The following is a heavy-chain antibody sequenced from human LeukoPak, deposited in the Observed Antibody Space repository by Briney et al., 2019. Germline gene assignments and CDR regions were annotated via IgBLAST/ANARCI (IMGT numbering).Heavy chain of an antibody. V-gene: IGHV4-59*02. CDR1: GGSVTSYY. Sequence: SETLSLTCTVSGGSVTSYYWSWIRQPPGKGLEYIGYISHRGTTNSNPSLKSRVTISVDTSKNQISLRLSSVTAADTAVYYCARVYYSSSSHFYWGQGTLVTVSS. CDR2: ISHRGTT. D-gene: IGHD6-6*01. J-gene: IGHJ4*02. CDR3: ARVYYSSSSHFY.